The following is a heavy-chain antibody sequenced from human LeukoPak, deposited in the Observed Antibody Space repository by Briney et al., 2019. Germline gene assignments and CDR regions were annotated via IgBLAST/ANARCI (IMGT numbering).Heavy chain of an antibody. D-gene: IGHD7-27*01. Sequence: PSETLSLTCTVFGGSISSYYWSWIRQPPGKGLEYIGYIYYSGSTNYNPSLKSRVTISVDTSKNQFSLKLSSVTAADTAVYYCARGFTRENWAPGWFDPWGQGTLVTVSS. CDR1: GGSISSYY. CDR2: IYYSGST. J-gene: IGHJ5*02. V-gene: IGHV4-59*01. CDR3: ARGFTRENWAPGWFDP.